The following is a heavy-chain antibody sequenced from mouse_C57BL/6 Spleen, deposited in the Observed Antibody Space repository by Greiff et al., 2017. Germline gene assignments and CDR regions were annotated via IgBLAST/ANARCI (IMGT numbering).Heavy chain of an antibody. V-gene: IGHV1-82*01. CDR3: AITYEYDHYWYVDV. CDR2: IYPGDGDT. Sequence: VQVVESGPELVKPGASVKISCKASGYAFSSSWMNWVKQRPGKGLEWIGRIYPGDGDTNYNGKFKGKDTLTADKSSSTAYMQLSSLTSEDSAVYFGAITYEYDHYWYVDVWGTGTTVTVSS. D-gene: IGHD2-4*01. CDR1: GYAFSSSW. J-gene: IGHJ1*03.